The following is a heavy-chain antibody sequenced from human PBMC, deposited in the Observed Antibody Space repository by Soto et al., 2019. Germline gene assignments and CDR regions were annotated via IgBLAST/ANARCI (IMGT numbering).Heavy chain of an antibody. D-gene: IGHD6-19*01. J-gene: IGHJ6*02. Sequence: EVQLVESGGGLVKPGGSLRLSCEASGFIVTSYTVNWVRQAPGKGLEWVSSISGSSTYIYYADSVKGRFTISRDNAKNSLSLQLNSLRAEDTAVYYCARDRKIAVAGTSNYFYYGLDVWGQGTTVTVSS. CDR3: ARDRKIAVAGTSNYFYYGLDV. CDR1: GFIVTSYT. V-gene: IGHV3-21*01. CDR2: ISGSSTYI.